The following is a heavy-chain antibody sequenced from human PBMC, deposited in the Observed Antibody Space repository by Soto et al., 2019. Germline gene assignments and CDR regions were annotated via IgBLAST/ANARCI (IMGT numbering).Heavy chain of an antibody. CDR2: IRSKANSYAT. J-gene: IGHJ6*02. V-gene: IGHV3-73*02. D-gene: IGHD2-21*01. CDR1: GFTFSGSA. Sequence: EVQLVESGGGLVQPGGSLKLSCAASGFTFSGSAMHWVRQASGKGLEWVGRIRSKANSYATAYAASVKGRFTISRDDSPNTAYLQMNSLKTEDTAVYYCTRIPSGATPRYYGMDVWGQVTTVTVSS. CDR3: TRIPSGATPRYYGMDV.